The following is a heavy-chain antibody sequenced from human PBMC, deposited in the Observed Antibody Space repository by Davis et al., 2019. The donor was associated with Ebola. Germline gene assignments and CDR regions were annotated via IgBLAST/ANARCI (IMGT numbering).Heavy chain of an antibody. CDR1: GFTFSDYY. Sequence: GESLKISCAASGFTFSDYYMSWIRQAPGKGLEWVSDIGNSGSTIFYVDSVKGRFTISRDNAKNSLYLQMNSLRAEDTAVYYCARDSAAAGIGVDYWGQGTLVTVSS. CDR2: IGNSGSTI. CDR3: ARDSAAAGIGVDY. V-gene: IGHV3-11*04. D-gene: IGHD6-13*01. J-gene: IGHJ4*02.